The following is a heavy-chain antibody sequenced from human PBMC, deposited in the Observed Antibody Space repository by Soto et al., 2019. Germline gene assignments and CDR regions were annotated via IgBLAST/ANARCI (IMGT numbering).Heavy chain of an antibody. CDR3: ARVKDNTRDAFDI. V-gene: IGHV4-4*02. CDR1: GDSITSSYW. D-gene: IGHD1-20*01. J-gene: IGHJ3*02. CDR2: IHHSGVT. Sequence: SETLSLTCAVSGDSITSSYWSWLRQPPGKGLEWIADIHHSGVTNYNPSLKSRVIISLDRSKNQFSLQLNSMTAADTAVYYCARVKDNTRDAFDIWGQGTMVTVSS.